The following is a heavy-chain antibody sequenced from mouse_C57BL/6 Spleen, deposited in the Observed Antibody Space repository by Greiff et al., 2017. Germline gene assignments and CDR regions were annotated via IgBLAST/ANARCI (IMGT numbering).Heavy chain of an antibody. CDR2: ISSGGSYT. CDR3: ARHEAGRAWFAY. D-gene: IGHD1-1*01. J-gene: IGHJ3*01. Sequence: EVKVVESGGDLVKPGGSQKLSCAASGFTFSSYGMSWVRQTPDKRLEWVATISSGGSYTYYPDSVKGRFTISRDNAKNTLYLQMSSLKSEDTAMYYCARHEAGRAWFAYWGQGTLVTVSA. CDR1: GFTFSSYG. V-gene: IGHV5-6*01.